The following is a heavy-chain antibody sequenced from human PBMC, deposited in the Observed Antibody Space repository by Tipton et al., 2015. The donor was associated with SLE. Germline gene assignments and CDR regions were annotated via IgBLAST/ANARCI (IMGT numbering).Heavy chain of an antibody. Sequence: SLRLSCTASGFTFTSYAMHWVRQAPGKGLEWVAVIWYDGSNKYYADSVKGRFTISRDNSKNTLYLQINRLRPEDTAVYYCAKALETWGQGTLVTVSS. CDR2: IWYDGSNK. CDR3: AKALET. J-gene: IGHJ5*02. V-gene: IGHV3-30*18. CDR1: GFTFTSYA.